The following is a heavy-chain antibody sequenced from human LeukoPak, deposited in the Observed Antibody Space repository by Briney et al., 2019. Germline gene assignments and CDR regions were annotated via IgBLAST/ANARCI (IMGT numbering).Heavy chain of an antibody. CDR3: ARSLYYGDYPYYFDY. CDR1: GGSISSSSYY. CDR2: IYYSGST. J-gene: IGHJ4*02. D-gene: IGHD4-17*01. V-gene: IGHV4-39*01. Sequence: PSETLSLTCTVSGGSISSSSYYWGWIRQPPGKGLEWIGSIYYSGSTYYSPSLKSRVTISVDTSKNQFSLKLSSVTAADTAVYYCARSLYYGDYPYYFDYWGQGTLVTVSS.